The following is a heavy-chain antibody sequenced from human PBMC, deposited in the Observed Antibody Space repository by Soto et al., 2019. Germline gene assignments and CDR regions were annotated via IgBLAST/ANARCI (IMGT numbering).Heavy chain of an antibody. CDR3: VTDLIIVVTPGDDFDS. CDR2: INEDGSVI. CDR1: GFTFSNYW. Sequence: EVQLVESGGGLVQPGGSLRLSCAPSGFTFSNYWMHWVRQAPGKGLEWVSRINEDGSVISYADSVKGRFTISRDNGKNTLYLQMNSLRVEDTAVYHCVTDLIIVVTPGDDFDSWGQGTLVTVSS. V-gene: IGHV3-74*01. J-gene: IGHJ4*02. D-gene: IGHD1-26*01.